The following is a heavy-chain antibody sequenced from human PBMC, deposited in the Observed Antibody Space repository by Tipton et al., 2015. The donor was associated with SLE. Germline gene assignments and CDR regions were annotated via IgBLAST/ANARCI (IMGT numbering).Heavy chain of an antibody. CDR3: ARVRSPTIRGAYNPEDS. CDR2: ISSSSSNT. D-gene: IGHD5-24*01. V-gene: IGHV3-11*06. CDR1: GFTFSDYY. Sequence: GSLRLSCAASGFTFSDYYMSWIRQAPGKGLEWISYISSSSSNTNYADSVKGRFTISRDNAKNSLYLQMNSLRAEDTAVYYCARVRSPTIRGAYNPEDSWGQGTLVTVSS. J-gene: IGHJ1*01.